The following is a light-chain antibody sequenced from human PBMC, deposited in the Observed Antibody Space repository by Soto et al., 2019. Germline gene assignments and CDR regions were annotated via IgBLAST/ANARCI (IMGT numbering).Light chain of an antibody. CDR2: GAS. J-gene: IGKJ1*01. CDR1: QSVSNNY. V-gene: IGKV3-20*01. CDR3: QQYDSYSSGP. Sequence: EIVLTQSPGTLSLSPGERATLSCRASQSVSNNYLAWYQQKPGQAPRLLIYGASNRATGIAARFSGSGSGTEFTLTISNLQPDDFATYYCQQYDSYSSGPFGQGTKVDIK.